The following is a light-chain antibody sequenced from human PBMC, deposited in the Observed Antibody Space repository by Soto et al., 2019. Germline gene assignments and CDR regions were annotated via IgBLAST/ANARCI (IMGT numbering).Light chain of an antibody. J-gene: IGLJ2*01. CDR3: SSYAGSNNLV. V-gene: IGLV2-8*01. CDR1: SSDVGGYNY. CDR2: EVT. Sequence: QSVLTQPPSASGSPGQSVTISCTGTSSDVGGYNYVSWYQLHPGKAPKLIIYEVTKRPSGVPDRFSGSKSGSTASLTVSGLQAEDEADYYCSSYAGSNNLVFGGGTKLTVL.